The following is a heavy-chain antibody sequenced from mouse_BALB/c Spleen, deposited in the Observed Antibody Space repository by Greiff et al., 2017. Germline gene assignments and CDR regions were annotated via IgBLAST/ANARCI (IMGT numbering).Heavy chain of an antibody. J-gene: IGHJ3*01. V-gene: IGHV14-3*02. CDR1: GFNIKDTY. D-gene: IGHD4-1*01. CDR3: ASGTGTVAY. Sequence: VQLKQSGAELVKPGASVKLSCTASGFNIKDTYMHWVKQRPEQGLEWIGRIDPANGNTKYDPKFQGKATITADTSSNTAYLQLSSLTSEDTAVYYCASGTGTVAYWGQGTLVTVSA. CDR2: IDPANGNT.